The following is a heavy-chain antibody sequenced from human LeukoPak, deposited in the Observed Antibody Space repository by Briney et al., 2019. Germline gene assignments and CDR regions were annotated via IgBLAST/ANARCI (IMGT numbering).Heavy chain of an antibody. CDR3: ARLSGYSSGHYYSDY. D-gene: IGHD3-22*01. V-gene: IGHV4-59*01. CDR2: IYYRGST. J-gene: IGHJ4*02. Sequence: SETLSPTCTVSGGSISSDYWSWIRQPPGKGLEWLGYIYYRGSTNYNPSLKSRVTISVDTSKNQFSLKLSSVTAADTAVYYCARLSGYSSGHYYSDYWGQGTLVTVSS. CDR1: GGSISSDY.